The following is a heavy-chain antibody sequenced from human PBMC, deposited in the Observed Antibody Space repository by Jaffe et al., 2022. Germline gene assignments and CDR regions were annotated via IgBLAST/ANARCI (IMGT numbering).Heavy chain of an antibody. D-gene: IGHD2-15*01. J-gene: IGHJ3*02. CDR2: IYYSGST. CDR3: ARDWCSGGSCYGIGDAFDI. CDR1: GGSISSYY. Sequence: QVQLQESGPGLVKPSETLSLTCTVSGGSISSYYWSWIRQPPGKGLEWIGYIYYSGSTNYNPSLKSRVTISVDTSKNQFSLKLSSVTAADTAVYYCARDWCSGGSCYGIGDAFDIWGQGTMVTVSS. V-gene: IGHV4-59*01.